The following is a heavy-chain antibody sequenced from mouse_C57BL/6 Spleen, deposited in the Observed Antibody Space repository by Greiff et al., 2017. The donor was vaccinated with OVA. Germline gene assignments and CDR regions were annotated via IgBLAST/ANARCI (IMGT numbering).Heavy chain of an antibody. D-gene: IGHD3-2*02. J-gene: IGHJ4*01. Sequence: VQLQQSGPGLVQPSQSLSITCTVPGFSLTSYGVHWVRQSPGKGLEWLGVIWSGGSTDNNAAFISRLSISKDNSKSQVFFKMNSLQADDTAIYYCARNPSSGRYYYTMDYWGHGTSVTVSS. V-gene: IGHV2-2*01. CDR1: GFSLTSYG. CDR2: IWSGGST. CDR3: ARNPSSGRYYYTMDY.